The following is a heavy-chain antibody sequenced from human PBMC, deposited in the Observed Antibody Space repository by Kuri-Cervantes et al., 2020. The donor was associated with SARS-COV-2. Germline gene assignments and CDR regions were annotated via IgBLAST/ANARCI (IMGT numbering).Heavy chain of an antibody. D-gene: IGHD6-13*01. Sequence: SCTVSGGSISSGNYYWSWIRQPPGKGLEWIGYMSYSGNTYYNPSLKSRVSISVDTSKNQFSLKLSSVTAADTATYYCAREVVTAAGIWFDPWGQGTLVTVSS. CDR3: AREVVTAAGIWFDP. V-gene: IGHV4-30-4*08. CDR2: MSYSGNT. CDR1: GGSISSGNYY. J-gene: IGHJ5*02.